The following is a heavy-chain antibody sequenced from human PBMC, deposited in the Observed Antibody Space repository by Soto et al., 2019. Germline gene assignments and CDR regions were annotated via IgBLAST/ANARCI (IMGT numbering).Heavy chain of an antibody. D-gene: IGHD2-15*01. V-gene: IGHV1-46*01. CDR3: ARKLGILGSGGSCDGY. CDR2: TNPSGGST. CDR1: GSTFTSYY. Sequence: ASVKVSRKASGSTFTSYYMHWVRQPPGQGLEWMGITNPSGGSTSYAQKFQGRVTMTRDTSTSKVQLKLGRLRSEDTAVYYGARKLGILGSGGSCDGYWGQ. J-gene: IGHJ4*02.